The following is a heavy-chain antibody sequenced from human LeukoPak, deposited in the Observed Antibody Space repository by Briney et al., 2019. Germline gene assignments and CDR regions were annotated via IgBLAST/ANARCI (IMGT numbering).Heavy chain of an antibody. Sequence: GGSLRLSCAATGFTFSSYGMHWVRQAPGKGLEWVAVISYDGSNKYYADSVKGRFTISRDNSKNTLYLQMNSLRAEDTAVYYCAKDGSRKGIAAAGPLDYWGQGTLVTVSS. CDR2: ISYDGSNK. V-gene: IGHV3-30*18. CDR3: AKDGSRKGIAAAGPLDY. J-gene: IGHJ4*02. CDR1: GFTFSSYG. D-gene: IGHD6-13*01.